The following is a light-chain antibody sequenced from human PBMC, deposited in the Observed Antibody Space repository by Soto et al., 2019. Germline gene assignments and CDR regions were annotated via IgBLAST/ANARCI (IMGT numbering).Light chain of an antibody. V-gene: IGKV3-20*01. J-gene: IGKJ1*01. CDR3: QQYNNWPET. CDR2: GIS. Sequence: ESVLTQSPGTLSLSPGERATLSCRASQSVTNRYFAWYQQRPGQAPRLLIYGISNRATGIPDRFSGSGSGTDFTLTISRLEPEDFVVYYCQQYNNWPETFGQGTKVDI. CDR1: QSVTNRY.